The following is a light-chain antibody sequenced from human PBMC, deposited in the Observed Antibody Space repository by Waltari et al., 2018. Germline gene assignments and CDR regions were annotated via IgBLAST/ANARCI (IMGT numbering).Light chain of an antibody. J-gene: IGKJ2*03. Sequence: DIPMTQSPSSLSASVGDRVTINCRASQAISSWLVWYQQKPGKAPNLLIYKASSLQSGVPSRFSGSGSGTDFTLTISSLQPEDFATYFCQQYSSSPYSFGQGTKVEIK. V-gene: IGKV1-5*03. CDR2: KAS. CDR3: QQYSSSPYS. CDR1: QAISSW.